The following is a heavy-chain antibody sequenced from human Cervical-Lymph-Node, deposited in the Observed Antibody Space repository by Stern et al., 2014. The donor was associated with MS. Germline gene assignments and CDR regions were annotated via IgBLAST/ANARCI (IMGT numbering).Heavy chain of an antibody. Sequence: LKESGPALVKTKQTLTMTCTFSGFSLSTSGMCVSWIRQPPGKALEWLAIIDWDDDKYYITSLKTMLTISKYTSKNQVVLTMTNMDPVDTATYYCSRTRVGGWHYFDYWGQGTLVTVSS. V-gene: IGHV2-70*01. J-gene: IGHJ4*02. CDR3: SRTRVGGWHYFDY. CDR1: GFSLSTSGMC. D-gene: IGHD3-10*01. CDR2: IDWDDDK.